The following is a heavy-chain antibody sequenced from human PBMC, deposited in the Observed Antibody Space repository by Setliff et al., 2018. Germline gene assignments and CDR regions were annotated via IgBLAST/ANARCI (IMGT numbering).Heavy chain of an antibody. CDR3: ARLVRFCTTTTCQSVPGAEV. CDR2: ISGYSGKT. Sequence: ASVKVSCKTSTYALTDSVVSWVRQAPGHGLEWVGWISGYSGKTYYEQRLQDRVTLTTDTSTNTFYLELRSLRPDDTAVYYCARLVRFCTTTTCQSVPGAEVWGQGTLVTVSS. D-gene: IGHD2-8*01. V-gene: IGHV1-18*01. CDR1: TYALTDSV. J-gene: IGHJ4*02.